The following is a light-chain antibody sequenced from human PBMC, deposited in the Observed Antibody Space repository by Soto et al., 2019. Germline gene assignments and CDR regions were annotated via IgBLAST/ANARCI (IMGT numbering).Light chain of an antibody. CDR2: EVS. V-gene: IGLV2-14*01. CDR3: SSYTSTSVV. CDR1: SSDVGGYNY. J-gene: IGLJ2*01. Sequence: QSALTQPASVSGSRGQSITISCTGTSSDVGGYNYVSWYQQHPGKAPKLMIYEVSNRPSGVSNRFSGSKSGNTASLTISGLQAEDEADYYFSSYTSTSVVFGGGTKLTVL.